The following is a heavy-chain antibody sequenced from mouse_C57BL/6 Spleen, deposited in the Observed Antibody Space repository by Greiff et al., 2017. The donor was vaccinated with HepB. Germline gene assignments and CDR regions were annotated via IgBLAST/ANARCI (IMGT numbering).Heavy chain of an antibody. CDR3: ASTSSDGYYAMDY. CDR1: GFSLTSYG. D-gene: IGHD2-3*01. Sequence: QVQLKESGPGLVQPSQSLSITCTVSGFSLTSYGVHWVRQSPGKGLELLGVIWSGGSTDYNAAFISRLSISKDDSKSQVFFKMNSLQADDTAIYYCASTSSDGYYAMDYWGQGTSVTVSS. V-gene: IGHV2-2*01. CDR2: IWSGGST. J-gene: IGHJ4*01.